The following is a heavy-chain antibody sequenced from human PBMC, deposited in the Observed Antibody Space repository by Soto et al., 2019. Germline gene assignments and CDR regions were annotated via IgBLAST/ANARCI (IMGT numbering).Heavy chain of an antibody. J-gene: IGHJ6*02. CDR1: GGSISSGGYY. CDR2: IYYSGST. D-gene: IGHD4-17*01. V-gene: IGHV4-31*03. CDR3: ARSLPITVTTGGYYYYYGMDV. Sequence: LSLTCTVSGGSISSGGYYWSWIRQHPGKGLEWIGYIYYSGSTYYNPSLKSRVTISVDTSKNQFSLKLSSVTAADTAVYYCARSLPITVTTGGYYYYYGMDVWGQGTTVTVSS.